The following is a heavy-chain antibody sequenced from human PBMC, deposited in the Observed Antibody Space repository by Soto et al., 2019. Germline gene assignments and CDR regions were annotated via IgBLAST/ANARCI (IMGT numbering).Heavy chain of an antibody. CDR2: IYWDDDK. CDR1: AFSLNTRGVG. J-gene: IGHJ4*02. D-gene: IGHD2-21*02. V-gene: IGHV2-5*02. Sequence: QITLKESGPTLVKPTQTLTLTCTFSAFSLNTRGVGVGWIRQPPEKALEWLALIYWDDDKRYSPTLKSRLTITKDSRRNQVVITMTDMDPVDTATYYCAHRQTYCGGDCYSGFDYWGQGTLVTVSS. CDR3: AHRQTYCGGDCYSGFDY.